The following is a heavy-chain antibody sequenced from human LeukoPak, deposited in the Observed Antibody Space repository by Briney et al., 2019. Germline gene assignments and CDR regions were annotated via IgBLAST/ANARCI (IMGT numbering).Heavy chain of an antibody. CDR1: GYTFTSYY. D-gene: IGHD6-13*01. CDR2: INTNTGNP. Sequence: ASVKVSCKASGYTFTSYYIHWVRQAPGQGLEWMGWINTNTGNPTYAQGFTGRFVFSLDTSVSTAYLQISSLKAEDTAVYYCARGAESSSSVPISGYWGQGTLVTVSS. CDR3: ARGAESSSSVPISGY. V-gene: IGHV7-4-1*02. J-gene: IGHJ4*02.